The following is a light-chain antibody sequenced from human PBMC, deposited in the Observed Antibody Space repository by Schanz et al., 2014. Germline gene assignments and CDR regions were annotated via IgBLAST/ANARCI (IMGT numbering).Light chain of an antibody. V-gene: IGKV1-39*01. CDR3: QKYNSPPQT. CDR2: GAS. Sequence: DIQMTQSPSSLSASVGDRVTITCRASQSISTFLTWYQQKPGKAPKFLIYGASSLQSGVPSKFSGSGSGTDFILTISSLQPEDVGTYYCQKYNSPPQTFGQGTKVELK. CDR1: QSISTF. J-gene: IGKJ1*01.